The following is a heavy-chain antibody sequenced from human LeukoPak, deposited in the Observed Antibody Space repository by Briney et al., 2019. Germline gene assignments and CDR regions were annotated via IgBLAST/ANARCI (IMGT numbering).Heavy chain of an antibody. CDR1: GGSISSYY. CDR2: IYYSGST. V-gene: IGHV4-59*01. D-gene: IGHD4-11*01. CDR3: ARNLDSLRPRGYGMDV. Sequence: SETLSLTCTVSGGSISSYYWSWIRQPPGKGLEWIGYIYYSGSTNYNPSLKSRVTISVDTSKNQFSLKLSSVTAADTAVYYCARNLDSLRPRGYGMDVWGQGTTVTVSS. J-gene: IGHJ6*02.